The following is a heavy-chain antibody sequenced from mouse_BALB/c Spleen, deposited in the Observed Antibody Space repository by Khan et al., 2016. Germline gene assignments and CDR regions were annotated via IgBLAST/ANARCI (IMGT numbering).Heavy chain of an antibody. J-gene: IGHJ3*01. D-gene: IGHD2-10*02. CDR2: ISYSGST. Sequence: EVQLQESGPGLVKPSQSLSLTCTVTGYSITSDYAWNWIRQFPGNKLEWMGYISYSGSTSYNPSLKSRISITRDQSKNQFFLQLNSVTTEYTATDYCARGYGKAWFAYWGQGTLVTVSA. CDR1: GYSITSDYA. CDR3: ARGYGKAWFAY. V-gene: IGHV3-2*02.